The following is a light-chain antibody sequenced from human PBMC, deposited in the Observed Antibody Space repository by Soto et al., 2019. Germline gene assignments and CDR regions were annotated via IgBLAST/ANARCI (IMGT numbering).Light chain of an antibody. Sequence: EIVLTQSPATLSLSPGERATLSCRASQYVSSFLAWYQQKAGQAPRLLIYDASHRATGIPARFSGSGSGTDFTLTINSLEPEDFALYYCQQYGTSPETFGQGTKVDIK. V-gene: IGKV3-11*01. CDR3: QQYGTSPET. CDR2: DAS. J-gene: IGKJ1*01. CDR1: QYVSSF.